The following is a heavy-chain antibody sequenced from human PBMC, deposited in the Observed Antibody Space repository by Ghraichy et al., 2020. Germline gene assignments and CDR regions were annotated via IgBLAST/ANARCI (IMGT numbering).Heavy chain of an antibody. CDR2: IYSGGST. J-gene: IGHJ3*02. CDR3: AGQQLEAFDI. Sequence: GGSLRLSCAASGFTVSSNYMSWVRQAPGKGLEWVSVIYSGGSTYSADSVKGRFTISRDTSKNTLYLQMNSLRAADTAVYYCAGQQLEAFDIWGQGTMVTVSS. V-gene: IGHV3-53*01. CDR1: GFTVSSNY. D-gene: IGHD6-13*01.